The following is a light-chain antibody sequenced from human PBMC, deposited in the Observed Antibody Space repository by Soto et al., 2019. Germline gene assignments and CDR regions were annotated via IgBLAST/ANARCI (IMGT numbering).Light chain of an antibody. CDR3: QQYGSSSIT. CDR1: QSVRSN. CDR2: GAS. V-gene: IGKV3-20*01. Sequence: EIVMTQSPATLSVSPGERATLACRASQSVRSNLAWYQQKPGQAPRLVIYGASSRATGIPDRFTGSGSGTDFTLTIIRLEPEDFAVYYCQQYGSSSITFGQGTRLEI. J-gene: IGKJ5*01.